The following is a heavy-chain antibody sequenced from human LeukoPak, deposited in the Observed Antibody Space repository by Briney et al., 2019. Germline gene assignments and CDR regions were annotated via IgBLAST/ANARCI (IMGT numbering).Heavy chain of an antibody. CDR1: GFTFSNYW. D-gene: IGHD4-17*01. Sequence: GGSLRLSCAASGFTFSNYWMNWLRQAPGTGLEWVANINQDGTTKYYLDSVKGRFTISRDNAKNSLYLQMNSLRAEETAVYYCARGLTTTPNSFDPWGQGTLVTVSS. J-gene: IGHJ5*02. V-gene: IGHV3-7*01. CDR3: ARGLTTTPNSFDP. CDR2: INQDGTTK.